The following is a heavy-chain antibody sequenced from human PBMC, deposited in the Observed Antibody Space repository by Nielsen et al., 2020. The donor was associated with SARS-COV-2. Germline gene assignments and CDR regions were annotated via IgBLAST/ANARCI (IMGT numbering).Heavy chain of an antibody. J-gene: IGHJ4*02. D-gene: IGHD3-10*01. CDR1: GFTFDDYA. CDR2: IRSTAYGGTT. CDR3: TRGPSYFDY. V-gene: IGHV3-49*04. Sequence: GESLKISCAASGFTFDDYAMSWVRQAPGKGLEWVGFIRSTAYGGTTEYAASVKGRLTISRDDSKSIAYLQMSSLKTEDTAVYYCTRGPSYFDYWGQGTLVTVSS.